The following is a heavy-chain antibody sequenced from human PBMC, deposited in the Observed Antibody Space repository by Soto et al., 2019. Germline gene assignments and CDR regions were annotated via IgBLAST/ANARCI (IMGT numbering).Heavy chain of an antibody. J-gene: IGHJ4*02. CDR2: IIPTSGAA. Sequence: QVQLVKSGAEVKKPGSSVKVSCKASGGTFSNYVVNWVRQAPGQGLEWMGRIIPTSGAANYAQKFQGRVTITADKSTSTSYMELSSLRSEDTAVYYCARDMTRTVVPYFDFWGQGTLVTVSS. D-gene: IGHD1-7*01. CDR3: ARDMTRTVVPYFDF. V-gene: IGHV1-69*06. CDR1: GGTFSNYV.